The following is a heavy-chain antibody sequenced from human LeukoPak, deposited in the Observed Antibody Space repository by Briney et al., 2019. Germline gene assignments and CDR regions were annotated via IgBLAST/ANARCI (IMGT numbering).Heavy chain of an antibody. Sequence: GGSLRLSCAASGLTFSSDWMHWVRQVPGKGLVWVSRINSDASTINYADSVKGRFTISRDNAKNTLYLQMNNLRAEDTAVYYCARAIGAAEAHWGQGTLVTVSS. CDR2: INSDASTI. CDR1: GLTFSSDW. J-gene: IGHJ4*02. D-gene: IGHD6-13*01. CDR3: ARAIGAAEAH. V-gene: IGHV3-74*01.